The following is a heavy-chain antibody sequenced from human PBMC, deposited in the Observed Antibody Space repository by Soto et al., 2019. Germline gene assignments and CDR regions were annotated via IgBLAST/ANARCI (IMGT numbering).Heavy chain of an antibody. CDR1: GGSISSGGYY. CDR3: ARDGYDSGYYYGMDV. D-gene: IGHD3-22*01. J-gene: IGHJ6*02. V-gene: IGHV4-31*03. CDR2: IYYSGST. Sequence: SETLSLTCTVSGGSISSGGYYWSWIRQHPGKGLEWIGYIYYSGSTYYNPSLKSRVTISVDTSKNQFSLKLSSVTAADTAVYYCARDGYDSGYYYGMDVWGQGTTVTVSS.